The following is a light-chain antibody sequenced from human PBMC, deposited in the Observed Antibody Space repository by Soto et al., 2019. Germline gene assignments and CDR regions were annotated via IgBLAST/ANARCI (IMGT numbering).Light chain of an antibody. J-gene: IGKJ5*01. Sequence: EIVMTQSPATLSLSPWERATLSCRASQSVNSRLAWYQHKPGQAPRLLISGASSRATGIPDRFSGSGSATDFTLTINSLEPDDFAVYYCQQRDSWPITFGQGTRLEIK. CDR2: GAS. V-gene: IGKV3D-20*02. CDR3: QQRDSWPIT. CDR1: QSVNSR.